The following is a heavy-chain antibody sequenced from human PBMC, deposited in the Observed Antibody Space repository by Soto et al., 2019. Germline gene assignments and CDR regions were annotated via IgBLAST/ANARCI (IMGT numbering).Heavy chain of an antibody. Sequence: PGWSLRLSCAASGFTFSSYAMSWVRQAPGKGLEWVSAISGSGGSTYYADSVKGRFTISRDNSKNTLYLQMNSLRAEDTAVYYCAKDQGVVVITTLDYWGQGTLVTVSS. J-gene: IGHJ4*02. CDR2: ISGSGGST. CDR1: GFTFSSYA. V-gene: IGHV3-23*01. D-gene: IGHD3-22*01. CDR3: AKDQGVVVITTLDY.